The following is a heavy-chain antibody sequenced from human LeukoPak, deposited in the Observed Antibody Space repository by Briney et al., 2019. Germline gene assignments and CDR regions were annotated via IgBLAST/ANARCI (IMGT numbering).Heavy chain of an antibody. J-gene: IGHJ4*02. V-gene: IGHV4-4*09. CDR1: GGSISSYY. D-gene: IGHD6-6*01. CDR3: ARHVLAARTFDY. CDR2: IYTSGST. Sequence: NPSETLSLTCTVSGGSISSYYWSRIRQPPGKGLEWIGYIYTSGSTNYNPSLKSRVTISVDTSKNQFSLKLSSVTAADTAVYYCARHVLAARTFDYWGQGTLVTVSS.